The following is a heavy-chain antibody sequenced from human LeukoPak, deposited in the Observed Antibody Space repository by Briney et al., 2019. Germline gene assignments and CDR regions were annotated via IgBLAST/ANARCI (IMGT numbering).Heavy chain of an antibody. D-gene: IGHD2-15*01. CDR2: INPNSGGT. CDR1: GYTFTGYY. Sequence: ASVKVSCKASGYTFTGYYMHWVRQAPGQGLEWMGWINPNSGGTNYAQKFQGRVTMTRDTSISTAYMELSRLRSDDTAVYYCAREATPHNWFDPWGQGTLVTVSS. V-gene: IGHV1-2*02. CDR3: AREATPHNWFDP. J-gene: IGHJ5*02.